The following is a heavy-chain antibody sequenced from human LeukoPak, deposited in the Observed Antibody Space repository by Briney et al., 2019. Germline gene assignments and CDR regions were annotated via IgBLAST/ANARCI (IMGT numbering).Heavy chain of an antibody. J-gene: IGHJ6*03. D-gene: IGHD3-10*01. V-gene: IGHV3-48*03. CDR1: GFTFSSYE. CDR3: AKHTGTGYYYYYMDV. CDR2: IRSSGSTI. Sequence: GGSLRLSCAASGFTFSSYEMNWVRQAPGKGLEWVSYIRSSGSTIYYADSVKGRFTISRDNAKNSLYLQMNSLRAEDTAVYYCAKHTGTGYYYYYMDVWGKGTTVTVSS.